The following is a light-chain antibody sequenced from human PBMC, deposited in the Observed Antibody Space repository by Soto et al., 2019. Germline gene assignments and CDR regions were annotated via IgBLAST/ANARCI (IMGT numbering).Light chain of an antibody. V-gene: IGKV3-20*01. CDR3: QQYGSSSWT. CDR1: QSVDSND. CDR2: GAS. Sequence: EIVLTQSPGTLSLSPGEEATLSCRASQSVDSNDLSWYQQKPGQTPRLIIYGASGRADGIPHRFSGSGFGTDFTLTISRLEPEDFAVYYCQQYGSSSWTFGQGTKVDIK. J-gene: IGKJ1*01.